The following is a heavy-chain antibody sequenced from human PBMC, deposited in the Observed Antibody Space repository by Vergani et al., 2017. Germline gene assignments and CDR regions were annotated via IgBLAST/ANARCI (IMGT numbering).Heavy chain of an antibody. CDR1: GYTFTRYY. CDR2: INPNSGGT. V-gene: IGHV1-2*02. Sequence: QVQLVQSVAEVKKPGASLKVSCKASGYTFTRYYMHWVRQAPGQGLEWMGWINPNSGGTNYAQQFQGMVTMTRDTSISTAYMELSRLSADDTAVYYCARGSSRWSGLRSRGWYFDLWGRGTLVTVSS. CDR3: ARGSSRWSGLRSRGWYFDL. D-gene: IGHD6-13*01. J-gene: IGHJ2*01.